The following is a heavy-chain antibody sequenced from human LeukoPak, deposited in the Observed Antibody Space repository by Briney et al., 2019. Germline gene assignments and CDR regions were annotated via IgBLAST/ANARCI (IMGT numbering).Heavy chain of an antibody. CDR1: GGSISSHY. J-gene: IGHJ5*02. Sequence: SETLSLTCTVSGGSISSHYWSWIRQPAGKGLEWIGRIYTSGSTNYNPSLKSRVTISVDKSKNQFSLKLSSVTAADTAVYYCARGRNWNYGGWFDPWGQGTLVTVSS. CDR2: IYTSGST. D-gene: IGHD1-7*01. CDR3: ARGRNWNYGGWFDP. V-gene: IGHV4-4*07.